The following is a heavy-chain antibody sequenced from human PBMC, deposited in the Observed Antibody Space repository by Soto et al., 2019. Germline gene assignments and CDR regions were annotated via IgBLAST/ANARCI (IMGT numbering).Heavy chain of an antibody. Sequence: GGSLRLSCSASGFTFSSYSMNWVRQAPGKGLEWVSSISSSSSYIYYADSVKGRFTISRDNAKNSLYLQMNSLRAEDTAVYYCARDRRPVLEWSDYYYYGMDVWGQGTTVPVSS. V-gene: IGHV3-21*01. CDR1: GFTFSSYS. J-gene: IGHJ6*02. D-gene: IGHD3-3*01. CDR2: ISSSSSYI. CDR3: ARDRRPVLEWSDYYYYGMDV.